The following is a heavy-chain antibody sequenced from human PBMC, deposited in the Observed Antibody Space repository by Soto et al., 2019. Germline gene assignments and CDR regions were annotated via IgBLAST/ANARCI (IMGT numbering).Heavy chain of an antibody. CDR2: IIPIFGTA. CDR1: GGTFSSYA. V-gene: IGHV1-69*01. D-gene: IGHD1-26*01. J-gene: IGHJ3*02. Sequence: QVQLVQSGAEVKKPGSSLKVSCKASGGTFSSYAISWVRQAPGQGLEWMGGIIPIFGTANYAQKFQGRVTITADESTSTAYMELSSLRSEDTAVYYCARGGVVGATTWGPGAFDIWGQGTMVTVSS. CDR3: ARGGVVGATTWGPGAFDI.